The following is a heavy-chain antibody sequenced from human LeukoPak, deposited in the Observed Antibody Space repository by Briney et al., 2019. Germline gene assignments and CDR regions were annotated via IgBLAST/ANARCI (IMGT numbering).Heavy chain of an antibody. CDR2: VNNDESTT. V-gene: IGHV3-74*01. Sequence: GGSLRLSCAASGFTFSSYWMHWVRQAPGKGLVWVSRVNNDESTTSYADSVRGRFTISRDNTKNTLYLQMNSLRAEDTAVYFCLAAAGTIGWGQGTLVTVSS. D-gene: IGHD6-13*01. CDR3: LAAAGTIG. J-gene: IGHJ4*02. CDR1: GFTFSSYW.